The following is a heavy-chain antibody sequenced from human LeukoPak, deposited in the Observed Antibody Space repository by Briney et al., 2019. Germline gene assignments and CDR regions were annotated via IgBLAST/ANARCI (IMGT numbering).Heavy chain of an antibody. CDR2: ISSSSSYI. CDR1: GFTFSSYS. CDR3: AKNAGYSYGLYYFDY. V-gene: IGHV3-21*04. J-gene: IGHJ4*02. Sequence: GGSLRLSCAASGFTFSSYSMNWVRQAPGKGLEWVSSISSSSSYIYYADSVKGRFTISRDNAKNMVYLQMDSLGAEDSAVYYCAKNAGYSYGLYYFDYWGQGTLVTVSS. D-gene: IGHD5-18*01.